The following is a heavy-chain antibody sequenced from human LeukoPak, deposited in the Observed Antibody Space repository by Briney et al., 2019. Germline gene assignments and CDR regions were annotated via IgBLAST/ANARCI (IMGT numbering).Heavy chain of an antibody. D-gene: IGHD5-18*01. CDR1: GYTFTSYA. J-gene: IGHJ5*02. CDR2: INTNTGNP. CDR3: ASSGLRGSWIQLNSGGS. V-gene: IGHV7-4-1*02. Sequence: GASVKVSCKASGYTFTSYAMNWVRQAPGQGLEWMGWINTNTGNPTYAQGFTGRFVFSLDTSVSTAYLQISSLKAEDTAVYYCASSGLRGSWIQLNSGGSWGQGTLVTVSS.